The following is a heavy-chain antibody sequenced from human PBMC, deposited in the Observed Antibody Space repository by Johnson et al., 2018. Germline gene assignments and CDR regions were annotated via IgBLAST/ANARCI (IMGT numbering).Heavy chain of an antibody. Sequence: QVQLVESGAEVKKPGSSVKVSCKASGGTFSSYAISWVRQAPGQGLEWMGGIIPIFGTANYAPKIQGRVTITADESTSTAYMELSSLRSEDTAVYYCAKGGHWLVHYYYMDVWGKGTTVTVSS. J-gene: IGHJ6*03. D-gene: IGHD6-19*01. CDR3: AKGGHWLVHYYYMDV. CDR2: IIPIFGTA. V-gene: IGHV1-69*01. CDR1: GGTFSSYA.